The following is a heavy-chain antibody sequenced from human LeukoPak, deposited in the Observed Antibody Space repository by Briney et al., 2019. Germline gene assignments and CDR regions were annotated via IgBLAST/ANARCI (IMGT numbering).Heavy chain of an antibody. CDR3: ARDPYYYGSGSDDAFDI. CDR2: IYHSGIT. V-gene: IGHV4-38-2*02. D-gene: IGHD3-10*01. CDR1: AYSISSTYY. Sequence: SETLSLTCTVSAYSISSTYYWGWIRQPPGKGLEWIGSIYHSGITYYNPSLKSRVTISVDKSKNQFSLKLSSVTAADTAVYYCARDPYYYGSGSDDAFDIWGQGTMVTVSS. J-gene: IGHJ3*02.